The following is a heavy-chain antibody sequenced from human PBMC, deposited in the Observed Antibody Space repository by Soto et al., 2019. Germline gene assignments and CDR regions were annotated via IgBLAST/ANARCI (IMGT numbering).Heavy chain of an antibody. D-gene: IGHD2-21*01. J-gene: IGHJ4*02. CDR3: ACGLADDYVRIGPLNFDY. Sequence: PSVTLSLPCTVSGGYISRGDYYWSCIRKPPGKGLEWIGYIYYSGSTYYNPSLKSRVTISVDTSKNQFSLRLSSVTAADTSVYDCACGLADDYVRIGPLNFDYWGKGTLVTVSS. CDR2: IYYSGST. CDR1: GGYISRGDYY. V-gene: IGHV4-30-4*01.